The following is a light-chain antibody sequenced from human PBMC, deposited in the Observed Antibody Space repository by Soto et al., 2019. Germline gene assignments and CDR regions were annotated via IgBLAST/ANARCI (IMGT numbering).Light chain of an antibody. Sequence: DIQMTQSPSSLSASVGDRVTITCQASQDISNYLNWYQQKPGKAPKLLIYDASNLEKGVPSRFSGSGSGTDFTFTISSLQPEDIATYYFQQYDNLPYTFGQGTKLEIK. V-gene: IGKV1-33*01. CDR1: QDISNY. CDR3: QQYDNLPYT. CDR2: DAS. J-gene: IGKJ2*01.